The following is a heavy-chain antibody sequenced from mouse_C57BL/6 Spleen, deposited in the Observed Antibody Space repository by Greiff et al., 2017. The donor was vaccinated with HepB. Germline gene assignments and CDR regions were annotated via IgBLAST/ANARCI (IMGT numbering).Heavy chain of an antibody. CDR2: IDPSDSYT. CDR1: GYTFTSYW. D-gene: IGHD3-1*01. V-gene: IGHV1-50*01. J-gene: IGHJ2*01. Sequence: VQLQQSGAELVKPGASVKLSCKASGYTFTSYWMQWVKQRPGQGLEWIGEIDPSDSYTNYNQKFKGKATLTVDTSSSTAYMQLSSLTSEDSAVYYCASLIGYFDYWGQGTTLTVSS. CDR3: ASLIGYFDY.